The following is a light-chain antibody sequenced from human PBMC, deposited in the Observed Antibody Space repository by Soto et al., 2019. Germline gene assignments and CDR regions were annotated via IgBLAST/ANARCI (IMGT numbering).Light chain of an antibody. J-gene: IGKJ1*01. Sequence: EIQMTQSPSTLSASVGDRVTITCRASQSISTWLAWYQQKPGKAPNLLISEASNLETGVPPRFSGSGSGTEFTLTISSLQPDDFATYYCQQYHTLRNFAQGNKVEIK. CDR1: QSISTW. CDR2: EAS. CDR3: QQYHTLRN. V-gene: IGKV1-5*03.